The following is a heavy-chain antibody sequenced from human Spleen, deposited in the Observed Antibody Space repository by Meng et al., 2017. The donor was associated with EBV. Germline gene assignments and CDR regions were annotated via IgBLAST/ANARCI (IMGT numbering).Heavy chain of an antibody. CDR1: GYTFTSFY. D-gene: IGHD1-26*01. Sequence: QEHLVQSGAEVKKPGASVKVSCKASGYTFTSFYIHWVRQAPGQGLEWMGIINPSGGRTSYSQKFQGRVTMTGDTSTSTVYMELSSLRSEDTAVYYCAREVAGASLDYWGQGTLVTVSS. V-gene: IGHV1-46*01. CDR2: INPSGGRT. CDR3: AREVAGASLDY. J-gene: IGHJ4*02.